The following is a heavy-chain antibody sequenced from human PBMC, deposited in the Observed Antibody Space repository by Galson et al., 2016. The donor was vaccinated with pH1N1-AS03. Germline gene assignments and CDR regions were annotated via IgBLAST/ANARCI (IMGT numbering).Heavy chain of an antibody. V-gene: IGHV3-11*01. CDR3: ARSSYDILTNPLY. J-gene: IGHJ4*02. CDR1: GFTFSDYY. D-gene: IGHD3-9*01. CDR2: IGGSGATI. Sequence: SLRLSCAASGFTFSDYYMSWIRQTPGKGLEWVSYIGGSGATIYYADSVKGRFSISRDSAKNSLFLQMNSLRVEDTAVYYCARSSYDILTNPLYWGQGVPVTVSS.